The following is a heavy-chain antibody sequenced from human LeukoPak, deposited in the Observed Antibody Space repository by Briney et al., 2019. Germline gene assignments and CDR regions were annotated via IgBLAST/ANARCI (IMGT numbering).Heavy chain of an antibody. Sequence: GGSLRLSCTPSGFTFSSYSMSWVRQAPGKGLGWVSYISSSSNIISYADSVNGPFTLYRDSTTNSLYLQMNSLRAEHTAVYYCATKEQWLAPFDYWGQGTLVTVSS. D-gene: IGHD6-19*01. CDR1: GFTFSSYS. J-gene: IGHJ4*02. CDR3: ATKEQWLAPFDY. CDR2: ISSSSNII. V-gene: IGHV3-48*01.